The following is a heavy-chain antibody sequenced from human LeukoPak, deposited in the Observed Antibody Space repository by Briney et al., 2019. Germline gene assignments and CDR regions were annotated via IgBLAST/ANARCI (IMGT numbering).Heavy chain of an antibody. CDR3: GRGVLGFLITMFRGAEGPLDY. Sequence: SQTLSLTCTVSGGSISSGGYYWSWIRQPPGKGLEWIGYIYHSGSTYYNPSLKSRVTISVDRSKNQFSLKLSSVTAADTAVYYCGRGVLGFLITMFRGAEGPLDYWGQETLAAASS. V-gene: IGHV4-30-2*01. D-gene: IGHD3-10*01. J-gene: IGHJ4*02. CDR2: IYHSGST. CDR1: GGSISSGGYY.